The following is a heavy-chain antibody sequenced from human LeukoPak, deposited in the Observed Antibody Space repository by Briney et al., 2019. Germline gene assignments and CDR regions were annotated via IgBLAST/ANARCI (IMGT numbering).Heavy chain of an antibody. D-gene: IGHD6-19*01. CDR1: GYTLTELS. J-gene: IGHJ4*02. CDR3: ATVVLGEYSSGWYGD. Sequence: ASVKVSCKVSGYTLTELSMHWVRQAPGKGLEWMGGFDPEDGETIYAQKFQGRVTMTEGTSTDTAYMELSSLRSEDTAVYYCATVVLGEYSSGWYGDWGQGTLVTVSS. V-gene: IGHV1-24*01. CDR2: FDPEDGET.